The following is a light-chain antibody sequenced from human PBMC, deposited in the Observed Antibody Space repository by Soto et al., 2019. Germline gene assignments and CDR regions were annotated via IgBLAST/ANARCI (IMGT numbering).Light chain of an antibody. CDR2: GNS. CDR1: RXNILSDYG. J-gene: IGLJ1*01. V-gene: IGLV1-40*01. Sequence: QSVLTQPPSVSGAPGQRVTISYTATRXNILSDYGVHWYRQVPGTAHKLLIFGNSNRPSGVPDRFAGSNSGTSASLAITGLQTEDEADYYCQSYERSLSCYVFGPRTKGT. CDR3: QSYERSLSCYV.